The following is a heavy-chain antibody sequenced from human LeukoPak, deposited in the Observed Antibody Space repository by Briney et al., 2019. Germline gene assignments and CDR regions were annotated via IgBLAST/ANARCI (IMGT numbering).Heavy chain of an antibody. D-gene: IGHD1-1*01. CDR1: GFTVSSNH. Sequence: GGSLRLSCAASGFTVSSNHMSWVRQAPGKGLEWVSVIYSGGSTDYADSVKGRFTISRGNLKNTLYLQMNSLRAENTAVYYCARGPAGYDWGQGTLVTFSS. V-gene: IGHV3-53*01. CDR2: IYSGGST. J-gene: IGHJ4*02. CDR3: ARGPAGYD.